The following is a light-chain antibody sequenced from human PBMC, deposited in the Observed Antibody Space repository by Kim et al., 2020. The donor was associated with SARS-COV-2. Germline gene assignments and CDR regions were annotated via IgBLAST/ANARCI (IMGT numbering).Light chain of an antibody. CDR1: QGISSA. CDR3: QQFTSYPLT. V-gene: IGKV1-13*02. J-gene: IGKJ4*01. CDR2: DAS. Sequence: ASVGDRVTIPCRASQGISSALACYQQKPGKAPKLLIYDASSLQRGVPSRFSGSGSGTDFTLTISSLQPEDFATYYCQQFTSYPLTFGGGTKVDIK.